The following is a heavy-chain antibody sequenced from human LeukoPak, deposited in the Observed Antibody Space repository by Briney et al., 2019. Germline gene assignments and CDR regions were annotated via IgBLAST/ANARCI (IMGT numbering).Heavy chain of an antibody. Sequence: SETLSLTCTVSGGSISSGDYYWSWIRQPPGKGLEWIGYIYYSGSTYYNPSLKSRVTISVDTSKNQFSLKLSSVTAADTAVYYCARGSGVDDYSNYALYNWFDPWGQGTLVTVSS. V-gene: IGHV4-30-4*08. CDR3: ARGSGVDDYSNYALYNWFDP. J-gene: IGHJ5*02. CDR2: IYYSGST. D-gene: IGHD4-11*01. CDR1: GGSISSGDYY.